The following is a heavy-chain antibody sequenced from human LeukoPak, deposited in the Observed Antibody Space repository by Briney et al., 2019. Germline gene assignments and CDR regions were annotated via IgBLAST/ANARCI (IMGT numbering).Heavy chain of an antibody. D-gene: IGHD6-13*01. Sequence: SVKVSCKASGGTFSSYAISWVRQAPGQGLEWMGGIIPIFGTANYAQKFQGRVTITADESTSTAYMELSSLRSEDTAVYYCARNGGIAAAGFGYMDVWGKGTTVTVSS. V-gene: IGHV1-69*13. CDR2: IIPIFGTA. J-gene: IGHJ6*03. CDR1: GGTFSSYA. CDR3: ARNGGIAAAGFGYMDV.